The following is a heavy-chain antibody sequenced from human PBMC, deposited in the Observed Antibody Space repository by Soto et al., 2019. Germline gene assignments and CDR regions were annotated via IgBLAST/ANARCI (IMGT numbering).Heavy chain of an antibody. Sequence: QVQLVQSGAEVKKPGASVKVSCKTSGYTFTDYAINWVRQAPGQGLEWMAWMNPKNGNTGYAQKFQGRITMTRDTSINTAYMELSSLRSEDTAVYYCARGQDPNDLVAVVAAAGYWGQGTLVTVSS. CDR2: MNPKNGNT. J-gene: IGHJ4*02. V-gene: IGHV1-8*01. CDR1: GYTFTDYA. D-gene: IGHD2-15*01. CDR3: ARGQDPNDLVAVVAAAGY.